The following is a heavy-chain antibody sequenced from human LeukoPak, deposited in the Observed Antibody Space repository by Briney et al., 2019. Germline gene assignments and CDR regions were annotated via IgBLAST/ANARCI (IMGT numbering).Heavy chain of an antibody. CDR3: ASLRERSYYARGFDY. CDR1: GGSFSGYY. D-gene: IGHD1-26*01. CDR2: INHSGST. J-gene: IGHJ4*02. Sequence: SETLSLTCAVYGGSFSGYYWSWIRQPPGKGLEWIGEINHSGSTNYNPSLKSRVTISVDTSKNQFSLKLSSVTAADTAVFYCASLRERSYYARGFDYWGQGTLVTVSS. V-gene: IGHV4-34*01.